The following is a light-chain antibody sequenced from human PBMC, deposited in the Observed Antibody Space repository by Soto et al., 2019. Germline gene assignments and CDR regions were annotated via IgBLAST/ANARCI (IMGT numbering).Light chain of an antibody. CDR2: GAS. CDR3: QQYNNSPLT. J-gene: IGKJ1*01. Sequence: EIVMTQSPATLSVSPGERATLSCRASQSVSSNLAWYQQKPGQAPRLLIYGASTRATGIPARFSGSGSVTELTLTISRLQSEDFSVYYWQQYNNSPLTFGQGTKLEIK. V-gene: IGKV3-15*01. CDR1: QSVSSN.